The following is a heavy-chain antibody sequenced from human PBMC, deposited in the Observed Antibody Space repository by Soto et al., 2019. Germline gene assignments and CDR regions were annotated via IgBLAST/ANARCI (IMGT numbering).Heavy chain of an antibody. J-gene: IGHJ4*02. CDR3: ERHKGWLQGPDY. Sequence: PGESLKISCKGSGYSFTSYWISWVRQMPGKGLEWMGRIDPSDSYSNYSPSFQGHVTISVDNSISTAYLQWSSLKASDTAMHDCERHKGWLQGPDYWGRGILVSVSS. CDR2: IDPSDSYS. D-gene: IGHD5-12*01. V-gene: IGHV5-10-1*01. CDR1: GYSFTSYW.